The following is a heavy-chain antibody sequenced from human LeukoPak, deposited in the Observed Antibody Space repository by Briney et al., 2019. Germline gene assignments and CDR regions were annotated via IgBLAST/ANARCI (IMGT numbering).Heavy chain of an antibody. Sequence: SETLSLTCAVYGGSFSGYYWSWIRQPPGKGLEWIGEINHSGSTNYNPSLKSRVTMSVDTSKNQFSLKLSSVTAADTAVYYCARDLTVAVAVTNWFDPWGQGTLVTVFS. D-gene: IGHD6-19*01. CDR2: INHSGST. J-gene: IGHJ5*02. V-gene: IGHV4-34*01. CDR3: ARDLTVAVAVTNWFDP. CDR1: GGSFSGYY.